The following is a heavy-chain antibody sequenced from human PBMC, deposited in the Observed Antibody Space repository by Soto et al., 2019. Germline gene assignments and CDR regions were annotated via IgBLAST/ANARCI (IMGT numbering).Heavy chain of an antibody. Sequence: EVQLVESGGGLVKPGGSLRLSCAASGFTFSNAWMNWVRQAPGKGLEWVGRIKSKTDGGTTDYAAPVKGRFTISRDDSKNTLYQKMNSLKTVDTAVYYCTTESIGQNYSSYDGMDVWGQGPTVTVSS. V-gene: IGHV3-15*07. J-gene: IGHJ6*02. CDR1: GFTFSNAW. CDR3: TTESIGQNYSSYDGMDV. CDR2: IKSKTDGGTT.